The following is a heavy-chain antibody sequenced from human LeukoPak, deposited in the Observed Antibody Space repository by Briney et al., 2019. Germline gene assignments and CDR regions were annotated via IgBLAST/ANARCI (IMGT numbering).Heavy chain of an antibody. J-gene: IGHJ4*02. CDR2: ISGGGITT. D-gene: IGHD6-19*01. Sequence: GGSLRLSCAASGFTFSNYALSWVRQAPGKGLEWVSTISGGGITTYYADSAKGRFTISRDNSKNTMFLQMNSLRADDTAVYYCPRQSYASGWNPFDYWGQGILVTVSS. V-gene: IGHV3-23*01. CDR1: GFTFSNYA. CDR3: PRQSYASGWNPFDY.